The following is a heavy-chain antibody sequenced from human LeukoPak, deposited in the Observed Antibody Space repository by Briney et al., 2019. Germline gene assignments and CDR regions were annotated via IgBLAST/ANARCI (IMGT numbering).Heavy chain of an antibody. CDR3: ARAPRIVFGQRWLVSFDY. Sequence: GASVKVSCKASGYTFTSYGISWVRQAPGQGLEWMGWISAYNGNTNYAQKLQGRVTMTTDTSTSTAYMELRSLRSDDTAVYYCARAPRIVFGQRWLVSFDYWGQGTLVTVSS. J-gene: IGHJ4*02. D-gene: IGHD6-19*01. CDR1: GYTFTSYG. V-gene: IGHV1-18*01. CDR2: ISAYNGNT.